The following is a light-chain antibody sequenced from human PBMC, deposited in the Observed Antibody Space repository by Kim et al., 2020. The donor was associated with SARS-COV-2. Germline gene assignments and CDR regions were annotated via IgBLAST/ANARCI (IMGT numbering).Light chain of an antibody. CDR2: SND. CDR1: ISSIGSMV. J-gene: IGLJ3*02. CDR3: AAWDDSLKGSV. Sequence: VTISFSGAISSIGSMVVNWSQQLPGTAPKLLRYSNDYRPSGAPDRFSGSKSGTSASLAISGLQSEDEADYYCAAWDDSLKGSVFGGGTQLTVL. V-gene: IGLV1-44*01.